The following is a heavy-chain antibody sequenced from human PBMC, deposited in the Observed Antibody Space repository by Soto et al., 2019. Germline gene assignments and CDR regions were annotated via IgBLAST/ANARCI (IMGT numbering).Heavy chain of an antibody. Sequence: SLRLSCAASGFTFTAYTMYWVRQPPGRGLEWVASISRTRDYIYYADSVKGRFTISRDNADNSLYLQMNTLRAEDTAVYYCAKEGSSYYAMDVWGQGASVTVSS. CDR3: AKEGSSYYAMDV. V-gene: IGHV3-21*06. D-gene: IGHD2-2*01. J-gene: IGHJ6*02. CDR1: GFTFTAYT. CDR2: ISRTRDYI.